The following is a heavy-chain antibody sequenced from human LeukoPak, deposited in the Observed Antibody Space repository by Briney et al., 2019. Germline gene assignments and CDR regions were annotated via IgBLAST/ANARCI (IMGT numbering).Heavy chain of an antibody. CDR1: GFTFSSYA. CDR2: ISGSGGST. V-gene: IGHV3-23*01. Sequence: GGSLRLSCAASGFTFSSYAMSWVRQAPGKGLEWVSAISGSGGSTYYADSVKGRFTISRDNSKNTLYLQMNSLRAEDTAVNYCAKDQKSGVTMVRGVIIASWFDPWGQGTLVTVSS. J-gene: IGHJ5*02. CDR3: AKDQKSGVTMVRGVIIASWFDP. D-gene: IGHD3-10*01.